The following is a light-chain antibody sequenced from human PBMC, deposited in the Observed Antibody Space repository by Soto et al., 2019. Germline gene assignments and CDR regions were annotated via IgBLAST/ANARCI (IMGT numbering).Light chain of an antibody. V-gene: IGKV3-15*01. CDR3: QQSNNWPLT. CDR1: QSVSTN. CDR2: RAS. J-gene: IGKJ4*01. Sequence: EIVMTQSPATLSVFPGERATLSCSASQSVSTNLAWYQQKPGQAPSLLIYRASTRATGIPARFSGSGSGTEFTLIISRLQSEDYAVYYCQQSNNWPLTFGGGTKVDIK.